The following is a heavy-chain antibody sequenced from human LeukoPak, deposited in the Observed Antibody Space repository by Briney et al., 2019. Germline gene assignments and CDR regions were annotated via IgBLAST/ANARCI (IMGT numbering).Heavy chain of an antibody. J-gene: IGHJ3*02. Sequence: QPGGSLRLSCAASGFTFSSYEMNWVRQAPGKGLEWVSYISSSGSTIYYADSVKGRFTISRDNAKNSLYLQMNSLRAEDTAVYYCARDGYYDILTGYYDAFDIWGQGTMVTVSS. CDR3: ARDGYYDILTGYYDAFDI. V-gene: IGHV3-48*03. D-gene: IGHD3-9*01. CDR2: ISSSGSTI. CDR1: GFTFSSYE.